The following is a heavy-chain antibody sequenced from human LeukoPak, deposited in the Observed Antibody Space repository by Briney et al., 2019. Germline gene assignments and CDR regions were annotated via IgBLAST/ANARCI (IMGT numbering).Heavy chain of an antibody. V-gene: IGHV4-39*01. CDR1: GGSISSSSYY. D-gene: IGHD1-26*01. CDR3: ARAVGATEEGGGFDY. CDR2: IYYSGST. J-gene: IGHJ4*02. Sequence: SETLSLTCTVSGGSISSSSYYWGWIRQPPGKGLEWIGSIYYSGSTYYNPSLKSRVTISVDTSKNQLSLKLSSVTAADTAVYYCARAVGATEEGGGFDYWGQGTLVTVSS.